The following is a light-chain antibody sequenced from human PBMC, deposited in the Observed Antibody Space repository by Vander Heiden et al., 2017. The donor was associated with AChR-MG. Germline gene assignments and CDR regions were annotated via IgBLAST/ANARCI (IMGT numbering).Light chain of an antibody. CDR3: KQYKNWPYT. V-gene: IGKV3-15*01. J-gene: IGKJ2*01. CDR1: QSVSSD. Sequence: EIVMMQSPATLSVSPGERATLSCRASQSVSSDIAWYQQKPGQAPRLLTYGASTRATGIPARFSGSGSGTDFTLTISSLHSEDFAVYYCKQYKNWPYTFGQGTKLEI. CDR2: GAS.